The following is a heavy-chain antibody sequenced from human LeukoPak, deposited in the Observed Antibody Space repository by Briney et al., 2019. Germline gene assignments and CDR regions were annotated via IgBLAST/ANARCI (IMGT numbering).Heavy chain of an antibody. V-gene: IGHV3-33*06. D-gene: IGHD3-3*02. CDR1: GFTFSSYG. CDR3: AKEGLAGCGPHYFDY. CDR2: IWYDGSNK. Sequence: GRSLRLSCAASGFTFSSYGMHWVRQAPGKGLEWVAVIWYDGSNKYYADSVKGRFTISRDNSKNTLYLQMNSLRAEDTAVYYCAKEGLAGCGPHYFDYWGPGTLVTVSS. J-gene: IGHJ4*02.